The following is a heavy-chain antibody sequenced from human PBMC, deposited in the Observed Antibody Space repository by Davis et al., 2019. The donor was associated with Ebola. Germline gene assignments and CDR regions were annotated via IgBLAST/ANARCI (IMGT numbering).Heavy chain of an antibody. V-gene: IGHV4-59*08. D-gene: IGHD2-15*01. CDR1: GGSISSYY. CDR2: IYYSGST. Sequence: PSETLSLTCTVSGGSISSYYWSWIRQPPGKGLEWIGYIYYSGSTNYNPSLKSRVTISVDTSKNQFSLKLSSVTAADTAVYYCARHEYCSGGSCYWDYYYGMDVWGQGTTVTVSS. CDR3: ARHEYCSGGSCYWDYYYGMDV. J-gene: IGHJ6*02.